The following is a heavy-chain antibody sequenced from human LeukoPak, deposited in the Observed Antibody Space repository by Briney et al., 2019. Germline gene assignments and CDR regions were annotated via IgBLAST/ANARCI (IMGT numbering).Heavy chain of an antibody. Sequence: GGSLRLSCAAAGFTFSDYDMRWVRQATGKGLEWVSAIGTAGDTYYTGSVKGRFTISRENAKNSLYLQMNSLRAGDTAVYYCARVAKERVGGVYYFDYWGQGTLVTVSS. V-gene: IGHV3-13*01. J-gene: IGHJ4*02. CDR1: GFTFSDYD. CDR3: ARVAKERVGGVYYFDY. CDR2: IGTAGDT. D-gene: IGHD1-1*01.